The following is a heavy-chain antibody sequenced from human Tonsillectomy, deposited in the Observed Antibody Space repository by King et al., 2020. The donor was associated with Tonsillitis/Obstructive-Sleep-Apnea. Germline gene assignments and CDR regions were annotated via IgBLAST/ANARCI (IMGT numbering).Heavy chain of an antibody. D-gene: IGHD2-2*02. CDR2: IKSKTDGGTT. Sequence: EVQLVESGGGLVKPGGSLRLSCAASGFTFSNAWMNWVRQAPGKGLEWVGRIKSKTDGGTTEYAAPVKGRFTISRDDSKNTLYLQMNSLKAGDTAVYYCTTGEYWSSTRCYRGPLDPWGQGTLVTVSS. CDR1: GFTFSNAW. J-gene: IGHJ5*02. CDR3: TTGEYWSSTRCYRGPLDP. V-gene: IGHV3-15*07.